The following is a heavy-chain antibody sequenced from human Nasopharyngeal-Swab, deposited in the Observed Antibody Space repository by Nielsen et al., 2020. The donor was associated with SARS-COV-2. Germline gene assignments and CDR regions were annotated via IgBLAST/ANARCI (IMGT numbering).Heavy chain of an antibody. D-gene: IGHD4-23*01. CDR1: GFTFSSYG. CDR2: ISYDGSNK. V-gene: IGHV3-30*19. Sequence: GGSLRLSCAASGFTFSSYGMHWVRQAPGKGLEWVAVISYDGSNKYYADSVKGRFTISRDNSKNTLYLQMNSLRAEDTAVYYCAREIYGGKKDDAFDIWGQGTMVTVSS. CDR3: AREIYGGKKDDAFDI. J-gene: IGHJ3*02.